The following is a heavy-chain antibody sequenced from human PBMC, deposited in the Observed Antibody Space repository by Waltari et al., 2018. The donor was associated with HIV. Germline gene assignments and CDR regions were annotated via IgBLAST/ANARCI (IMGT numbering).Heavy chain of an antibody. D-gene: IGHD1-1*01. CDR2: IYYSGST. Sequence: QLQLQESGPGLVKPSETLSLTCTVSGGSINSSSYYWAWIRQPPGKGLEWIGSIYYSGSTYYNPSVKSRVTISVDTSKNQFSLKLSSVTAADTAVYFCARDSTAQGTIDYWGQGTLVTVSS. CDR3: ARDSTAQGTIDY. CDR1: GGSINSSSYY. J-gene: IGHJ4*02. V-gene: IGHV4-39*07.